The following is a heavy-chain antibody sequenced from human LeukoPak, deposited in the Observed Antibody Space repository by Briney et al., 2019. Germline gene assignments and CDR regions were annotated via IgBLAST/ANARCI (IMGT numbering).Heavy chain of an antibody. CDR1: GGTFSSYA. CDR3: ASQSEGAAAGYYFDY. D-gene: IGHD6-13*01. CDR2: IIPIFGTA. J-gene: IGHJ4*02. Sequence: SVKVSCKASGGTFSSYAISWVRQAPGQGLEWMGRIIPIFGTANYAQKFQGRVTITTDESTSTAYMELSSLRSEDTAVYYCASQSEGAAAGYYFDYWGQGTLVTVSS. V-gene: IGHV1-69*05.